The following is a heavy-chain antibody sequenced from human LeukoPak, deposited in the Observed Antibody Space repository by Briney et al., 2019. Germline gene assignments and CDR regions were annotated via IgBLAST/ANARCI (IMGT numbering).Heavy chain of an antibody. D-gene: IGHD3-10*01. CDR1: GFTVSSNY. J-gene: IGHJ3*02. V-gene: IGHV3-11*01. Sequence: GGSLRLSCAASGFTVSSNYMSWVRQAPGKGLEWVSYISGSGITTFYAESVEGRFTISRDNTKNSLFLQMDSLRVEDTAVYYCARDLSRGDAFDIWGQGTMVTVSS. CDR2: ISGSGITT. CDR3: ARDLSRGDAFDI.